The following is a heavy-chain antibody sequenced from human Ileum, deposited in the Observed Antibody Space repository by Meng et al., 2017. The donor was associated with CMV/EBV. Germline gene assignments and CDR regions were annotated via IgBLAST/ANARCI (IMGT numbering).Heavy chain of an antibody. Sequence: GGSLRLSCAASGFAVNSNYMNWVRQAPGKGLEWVSVIYSDGTTFYAESVRGRFTISRDNSKNTLYIQMNSLRAGDTALYYCARGGGYYAIDYWGQGTLVTVSS. D-gene: IGHD3-22*01. J-gene: IGHJ4*02. V-gene: IGHV3-66*02. CDR3: ARGGGYYAIDY. CDR2: IYSDGTT. CDR1: GFAVNSNY.